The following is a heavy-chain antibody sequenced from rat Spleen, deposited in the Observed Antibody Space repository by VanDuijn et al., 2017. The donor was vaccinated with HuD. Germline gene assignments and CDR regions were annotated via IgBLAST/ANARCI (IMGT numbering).Heavy chain of an antibody. Sequence: QVQLKESGPDLVQPSQTLSLTCTVAGFSLTSYNVHWVRQPPGKGLEWLGVIWNTGGTRYNSALESRLSISKDTSKSQVFLKMNSLQTEDTATYYCARDENGYIYVWFAYWGQGTLVTVSS. CDR3: ARDENGYIYVWFAY. D-gene: IGHD4-6*01. J-gene: IGHJ3*01. CDR2: IWNTGGT. CDR1: GFSLTSYN. V-gene: IGHV2-41*01.